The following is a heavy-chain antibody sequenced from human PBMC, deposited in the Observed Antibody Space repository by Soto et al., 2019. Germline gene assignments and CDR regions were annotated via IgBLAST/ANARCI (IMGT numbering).Heavy chain of an antibody. CDR1: EFNVMSYW. CDR3: ARDIGFDYVN. CDR2: IKEDGSEI. Sequence: GGSLRLSCAVSEFNVMSYWMSWVRQAPGKGLEWVASIKEDGSEIYYLQSVRGRFTISRDSAGNALHLAMNYLSAEDTGVYFCARDIGFDYVNWGQGTLV. D-gene: IGHD3-16*01. V-gene: IGHV3-7*01. J-gene: IGHJ4*02.